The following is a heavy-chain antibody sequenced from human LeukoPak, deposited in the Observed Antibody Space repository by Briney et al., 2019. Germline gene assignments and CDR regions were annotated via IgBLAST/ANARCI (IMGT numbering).Heavy chain of an antibody. CDR3: ARDGDGSGSYFDENVFEDWFDP. V-gene: IGHV3-21*01. J-gene: IGHJ5*02. D-gene: IGHD3-10*01. CDR2: ISSSSSYI. CDR1: GFTFSSYS. Sequence: GGSLRLSCAASGFTFSSYSMNWVRQALGKGLEWVSSISSSSSYIYYADSVKGRFTISRGNAKNSLYLQMNSLRAEDTAVYYCARDGDGSGSYFDENVFEDWFDPWGQGTLVTVSS.